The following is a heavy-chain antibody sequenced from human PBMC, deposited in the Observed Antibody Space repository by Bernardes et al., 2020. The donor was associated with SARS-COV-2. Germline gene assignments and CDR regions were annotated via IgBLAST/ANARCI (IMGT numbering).Heavy chain of an antibody. CDR3: ARAQGAALDV. CDR1: GFTFSNYG. J-gene: IGHJ6*02. V-gene: IGHV3-30*03. D-gene: IGHD6-13*01. Sequence: GGSLRLSCVGSGFTFSNYGMHWVRQAPGKGLEWVTSISYDGNYQYYADSVKGRFTISRDNSKNTLYLQMNSLRAEDTAVYYCARAQGAALDVWGQGTTVTVSS. CDR2: ISYDGNYQ.